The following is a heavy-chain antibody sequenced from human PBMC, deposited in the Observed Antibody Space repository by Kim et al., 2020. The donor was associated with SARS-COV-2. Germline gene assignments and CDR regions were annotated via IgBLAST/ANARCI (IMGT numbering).Heavy chain of an antibody. D-gene: IGHD3-10*01. CDR2: INPSGGST. CDR1: GYTFTSYY. V-gene: IGHV1-46*01. J-gene: IGHJ6*02. Sequence: ASVTVSCKASGYTFTSYYMHWVRQAPGQGLEWMGIINPSGGSTSYAQKFQGRVTMTRDTSTSTVYMELSSLRSEDTAVYYCARGRGIWFGELSQYGMDVWGQGTTVTVS. CDR3: ARGRGIWFGELSQYGMDV.